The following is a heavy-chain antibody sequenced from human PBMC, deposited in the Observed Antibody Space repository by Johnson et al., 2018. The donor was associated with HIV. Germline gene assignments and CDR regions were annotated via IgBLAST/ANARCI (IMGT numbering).Heavy chain of an antibody. CDR1: GFTFSSHW. D-gene: IGHD5-24*01. CDR2: INSDGSST. CDR3: ARERHGYNWGHDAFDI. Sequence: VQLVESGGGLVQPGGSLRLSCAASGFTFSSHWMHWVRQAPRKGLVWVSRINSDGSSTNYADSVKGRFTISRDNAKNTLYLQMNSLRAEDTAVYYCARERHGYNWGHDAFDIWGQGTMVAVSS. J-gene: IGHJ3*02. V-gene: IGHV3-74*01.